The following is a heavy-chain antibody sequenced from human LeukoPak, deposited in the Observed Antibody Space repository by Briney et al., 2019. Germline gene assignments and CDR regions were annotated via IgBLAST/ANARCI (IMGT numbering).Heavy chain of an antibody. V-gene: IGHV5-51*01. CDR1: GYSFTSYW. CDR3: ARAPDLDIVVVYDAFDI. D-gene: IGHD2-2*01. CDR2: IYPGDSDT. J-gene: IGHJ3*02. Sequence: GESLKISCKGSGYSFTSYWIGWVRQMPGKGLEWMGIIYPGDSDTRYSPSFQGQVTISADKSISTACLQWSSLKASDTAMYYCARAPDLDIVVVYDAFDIWGQGTMVTVSS.